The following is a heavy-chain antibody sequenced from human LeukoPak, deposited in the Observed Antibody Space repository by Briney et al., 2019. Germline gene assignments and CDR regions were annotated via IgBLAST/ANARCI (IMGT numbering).Heavy chain of an antibody. CDR2: VSGSGDST. V-gene: IGHV3-23*01. J-gene: IGHJ4*02. CDR1: GFTFSNYA. Sequence: SGGSLRLSCAASGFTFSNYAMSWVRQAPGKGLEWVSAVSGSGDSTYYAGSVKGRFTISRDNSQNTVYLQMNSLRAEDTALYYCAKCQSTVVQLIDYWGQGTLVTVSS. D-gene: IGHD2-2*01. CDR3: AKCQSTVVQLIDY.